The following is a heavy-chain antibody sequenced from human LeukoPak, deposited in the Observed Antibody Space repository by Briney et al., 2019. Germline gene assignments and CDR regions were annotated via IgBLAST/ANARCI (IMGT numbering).Heavy chain of an antibody. CDR1: GDTFTTYD. J-gene: IGHJ6*03. V-gene: IGHV1-8*01. Sequence: ASVKVSCNISGDTFTTYDINWVRQASGQGLEWMGWMNPKSGNTVYAQKFQGRLTLTRDISISTAYMELSSLRSEDTAVYFCAKSITIFDYYYMDVWGKGTTVTVSS. CDR2: MNPKSGNT. CDR3: AKSITIFDYYYMDV. D-gene: IGHD3-3*01.